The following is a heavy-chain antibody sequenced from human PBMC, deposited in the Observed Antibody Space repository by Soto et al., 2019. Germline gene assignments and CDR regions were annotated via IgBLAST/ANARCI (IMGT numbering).Heavy chain of an antibody. CDR3: ARIAVAGTAGMDV. V-gene: IGHV3-23*01. D-gene: IGHD6-19*01. J-gene: IGHJ6*02. CDR1: GFTFSSYA. CDR2: ISGSVGST. Sequence: PGGSLRLSCAASGFTFSSYAMSWVRQAPGKGLEWVSAISGSVGSTYYADSVKGRFTISRDNSKNTLYLQVNSLRAEDTAVYYCARIAVAGTAGMDVWGQGTRVTVSS.